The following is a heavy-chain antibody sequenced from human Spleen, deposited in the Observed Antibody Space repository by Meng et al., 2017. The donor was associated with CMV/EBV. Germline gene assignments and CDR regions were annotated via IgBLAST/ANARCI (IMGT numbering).Heavy chain of an antibody. CDR2: ISYDGSNK. J-gene: IGHJ4*02. V-gene: IGHV3-30-3*01. D-gene: IGHD3-3*01. CDR3: ARPTYYDFWTPTNFDY. CDR1: GFTFSSYA. Sequence: GESLKISCAASGFTFSSYAMHWVRQAPGKGLEWVAVISYDGSNKYYADSVKGRLTLSRDNSKNTLYLQMNSLTPEDTAVYYCARPTYYDFWTPTNFDYWGQGTLVTVSS.